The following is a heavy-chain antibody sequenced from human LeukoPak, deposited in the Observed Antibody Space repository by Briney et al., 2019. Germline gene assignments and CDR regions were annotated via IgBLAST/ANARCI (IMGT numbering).Heavy chain of an antibody. Sequence: GASVKXXCXXXXXXXTELSMHWVRQAPGKGLEWMGGFDPEDGETIYAQKFQGRVTMTEDTSTDTAYMELSSLRSEDTAVYYCATDRRHGDPLQGRYWGQGTLVTVSS. CDR1: XXXXTELS. D-gene: IGHD4-17*01. CDR2: FDPEDGET. J-gene: IGHJ4*02. CDR3: ATDRRHGDPLQGRY. V-gene: IGHV1-24*01.